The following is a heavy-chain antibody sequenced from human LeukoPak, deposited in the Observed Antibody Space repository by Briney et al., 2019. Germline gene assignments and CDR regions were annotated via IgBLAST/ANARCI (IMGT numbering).Heavy chain of an antibody. CDR1: GFTFDDYA. J-gene: IGHJ4*02. CDR2: ISWNSGSI. Sequence: GRSLRLSCAASGFTFDDYAMHWVRQAPGKGLEWVSGISWNSGSIGYADSVKGRFTISRDNAKNSLYLQMNSLRAEDTAVYYCARDYDFWSGYYTVNSGFDYWGQGTLVTVSS. CDR3: ARDYDFWSGYYTVNSGFDY. D-gene: IGHD3-3*01. V-gene: IGHV3-9*01.